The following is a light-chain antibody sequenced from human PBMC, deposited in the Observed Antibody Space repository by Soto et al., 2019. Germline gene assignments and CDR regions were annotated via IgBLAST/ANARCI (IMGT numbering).Light chain of an antibody. CDR3: QQYNNWPLT. J-gene: IGKJ1*01. Sequence: EIVMTQPPATLSVSPVERATLSCRASQSVSSNLAWYQQKPGQAPRLLIYGASTRATGIPARFSGSGSGTEFTLTISSLQSEDFAVYYCQQYNNWPLTFGQGTNVDI. CDR2: GAS. V-gene: IGKV3-15*01. CDR1: QSVSSN.